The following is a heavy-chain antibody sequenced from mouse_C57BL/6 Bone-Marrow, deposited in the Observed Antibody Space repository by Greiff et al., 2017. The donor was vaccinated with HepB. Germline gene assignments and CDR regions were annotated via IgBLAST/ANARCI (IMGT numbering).Heavy chain of an antibody. Sequence: QVQLQQPGAELVRPGSSVKLSCKASGYTFTSYWMDWVKQRPGQGLEWIGNIYPSDSETHYNQKFKDKATLTVDKSSSTAHMQLSSLTSEDSAVYYCARWGFLYYFDYWGQGTTLTVSS. CDR2: IYPSDSET. V-gene: IGHV1-61*01. J-gene: IGHJ2*01. CDR3: ARWGFLYYFDY. CDR1: GYTFTSYW.